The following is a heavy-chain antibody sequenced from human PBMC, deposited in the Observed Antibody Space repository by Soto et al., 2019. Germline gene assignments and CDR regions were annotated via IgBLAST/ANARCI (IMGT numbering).Heavy chain of an antibody. CDR1: GFTFSSYG. V-gene: IGHV3-30*18. J-gene: IGHJ6*04. CDR2: ISYDGSNK. D-gene: IGHD3-10*01. Sequence: PGGSLRLSCAASGFTFSSYGMHWVRQAPGKGLEWVAVISYDGSNKYYADSVKGRFTISRDNSKNTLYLQMNSLRAEDTAVYYCAKDLSGGMDVWGKGNTDTVSS. CDR3: AKDLSGGMDV.